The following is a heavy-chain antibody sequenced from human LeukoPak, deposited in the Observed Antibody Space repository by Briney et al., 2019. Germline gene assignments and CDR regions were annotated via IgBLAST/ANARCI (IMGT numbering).Heavy chain of an antibody. D-gene: IGHD2-15*01. CDR3: VKASWGYCSGGSCYSDY. V-gene: IGHV3-23*01. CDR1: GFTFSSYA. CDR2: ISGSGGSA. Sequence: GGSLRLSCEASGFTFSSYAMSWVRQAPGKGLEWVSTISGSGGSAYYADSVKGRFTISRDNSKKTLYLQMNSLRAEDTATYYCVKASWGYCSGGSCYSDYRGQGNLVTVSS. J-gene: IGHJ4*02.